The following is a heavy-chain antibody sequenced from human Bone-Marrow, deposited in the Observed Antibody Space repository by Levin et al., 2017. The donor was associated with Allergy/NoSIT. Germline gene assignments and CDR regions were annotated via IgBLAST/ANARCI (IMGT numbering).Heavy chain of an antibody. Sequence: PGGSLRLSCAASGFTFTTYAMSWVRQAPGKGLEWVSVISGRGHTTYYADSVKGRFTISGDSSKNTVYLHMHSLRAEDTAVYFCAKCIAPIGGNYYYGLDVWGQGTTVTVSS. CDR2: ISGRGHTT. CDR1: GFTFTTYA. CDR3: AKCIAPIGGNYYYGLDV. D-gene: IGHD6-13*01. J-gene: IGHJ6*02. V-gene: IGHV3-23*01.